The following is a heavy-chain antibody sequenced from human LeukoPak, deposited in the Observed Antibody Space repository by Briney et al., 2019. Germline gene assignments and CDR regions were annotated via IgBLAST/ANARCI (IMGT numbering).Heavy chain of an antibody. J-gene: IGHJ4*02. D-gene: IGHD1-26*01. CDR2: ISTNTGNP. CDR3: AKELVGATTSGDY. V-gene: IGHV7-4-1*02. CDR1: GYIFTKYS. Sequence: ASVEVSCKASGYIFTKYSMNWVRQAPGQGLEWMGWISTNTGNPTYAQGFTGRFVFSLDTSVSTAYLQISSLKAEDTAVYYCAKELVGATTSGDYWGQGTLVTVSS.